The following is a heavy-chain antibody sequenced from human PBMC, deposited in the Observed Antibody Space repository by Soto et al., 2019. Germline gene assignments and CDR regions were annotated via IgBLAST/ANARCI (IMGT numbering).Heavy chain of an antibody. J-gene: IGHJ6*04. CDR2: ISAYNGNT. V-gene: IGHV1-18*04. CDR1: GYTFTSYG. Sequence: GASVKVSCKASGYTFTSYGISWVRQAPGQGLEWMGWISAYNGNTNYAQKLQGRVTMTTDTSTSTAYMELRSLRSDDTAVYYCARLQFLVPYYYNSSGYYYLGYYYYYYGKDVGGKGTTATVP. D-gene: IGHD3-22*01. CDR3: ARLQFLVPYYYNSSGYYYLGYYYYYYGKDV.